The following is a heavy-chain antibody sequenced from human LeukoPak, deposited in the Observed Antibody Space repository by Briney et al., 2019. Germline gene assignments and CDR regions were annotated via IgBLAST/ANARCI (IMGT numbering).Heavy chain of an antibody. CDR2: IIPIFGTA. V-gene: IGHV1-69*05. D-gene: IGHD6-13*01. J-gene: IGHJ3*02. CDR3: ARDIAAAGPDAFDI. Sequence: SVKVSCKASGGTFSSYAISWVRQAPGQGLEWMGGIIPIFGTANYAQKFQGRVTITTDESTSTAYMELSSLRSEDTAVYYCARDIAAAGPDAFDIWGQGTMVTVSS. CDR1: GGTFSSYA.